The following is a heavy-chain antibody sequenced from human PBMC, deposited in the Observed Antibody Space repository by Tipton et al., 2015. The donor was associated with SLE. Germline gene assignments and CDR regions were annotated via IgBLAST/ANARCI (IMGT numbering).Heavy chain of an antibody. D-gene: IGHD1-26*01. CDR1: GGSISSYY. Sequence: TLSLTCTVSGGSISSYYWSWIRQTPGKGLEWIGYIYDSGSTNYNSSLESRVTISVDTSRSQFSLTLSSVTAADTAIYYCARGGWELSFDYWGQGTLVTVSS. V-gene: IGHV4-59*01. CDR3: ARGGWELSFDY. J-gene: IGHJ4*02. CDR2: IYDSGST.